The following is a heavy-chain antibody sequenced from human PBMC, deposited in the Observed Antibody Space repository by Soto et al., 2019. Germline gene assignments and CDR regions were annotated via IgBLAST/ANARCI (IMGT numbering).Heavy chain of an antibody. Sequence: GGSLSLSGAAFGLPVSSTYMSWAARLQGRGLEWVSVIYSGGSTYYADSVKGRFTISRDNAINSLYPQMISLRPDDTAVYYCANFPSCSSSTCLDYWGRGTLVTVSS. CDR2: IYSGGST. CDR3: ANFPSCSSSTCLDY. CDR1: GLPVSSTY. J-gene: IGHJ4*02. D-gene: IGHD2-15*01. V-gene: IGHV3-53*01.